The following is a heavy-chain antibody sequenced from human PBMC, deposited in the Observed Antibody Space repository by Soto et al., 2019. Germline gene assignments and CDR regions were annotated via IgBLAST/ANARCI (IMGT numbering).Heavy chain of an antibody. V-gene: IGHV5-10-1*01. CDR2: IDPSNSYT. CDR1: GYSFTSYW. CDR3: TTQFCSGVTCLIPWFAP. D-gene: IGHD2-15*01. J-gene: IGHJ5*02. Sequence: ESLKVSFEGSGYSFTSYWITRVRQMPGKGLEWMGRIDPSNSYTNYSPSFQGHVTISRDTLHLQINRLKTEDTAVYYCTTQFCSGVTCLIPWFAPWGQGTLVTGSS.